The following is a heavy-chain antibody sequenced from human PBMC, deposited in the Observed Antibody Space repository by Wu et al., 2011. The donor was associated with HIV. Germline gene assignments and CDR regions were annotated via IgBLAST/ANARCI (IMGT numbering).Heavy chain of an antibody. CDR1: GYTLTELS. Sequence: QVQLVQSGAEVKKPGASVKVSCKVSGYTLTELSMHWVRQAPGKGLEWMGGFDPEDGETIYAQKFQGRVTMTEDTSTDTAYMELSSLRSEDTAVYYCATVGYCSSTSCSIPPGWFDPWGQGTLVTVSS. J-gene: IGHJ5*02. CDR3: ATVGYCSSTSCSIPPGWFDP. CDR2: FDPEDGET. V-gene: IGHV1-24*01. D-gene: IGHD2-2*01.